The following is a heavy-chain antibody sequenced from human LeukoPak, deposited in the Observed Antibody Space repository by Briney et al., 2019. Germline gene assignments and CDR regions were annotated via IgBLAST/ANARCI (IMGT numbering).Heavy chain of an antibody. CDR2: ISYDGSNK. CDR3: ASAWIQLWTRDY. Sequence: QSGGSLRLSCAASGFAFSSYWMSWVRQAPGKGLEWVAVISYDGSNKYYADSVKGRFTISRDNSKNTLYLQMNSLRAEDTAVYYCASAWIQLWTRDYWGQGTLVTVSS. V-gene: IGHV3-30-3*01. J-gene: IGHJ4*02. D-gene: IGHD5-18*01. CDR1: GFAFSSYW.